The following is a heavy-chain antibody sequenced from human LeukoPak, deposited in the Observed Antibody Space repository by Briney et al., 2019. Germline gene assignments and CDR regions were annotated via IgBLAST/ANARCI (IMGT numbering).Heavy chain of an antibody. CDR3: AKDHKIQLWSSYFDY. CDR2: LSGSGGST. J-gene: IGHJ4*02. D-gene: IGHD5-18*01. Sequence: PGGSLRLSCAVSGFTFSSYAMSWVRQAPGKGLEWVSALSGSGGSTYYADSVKGRFTISRDNSKNTLYLQMNSLRAEDTAVYYCAKDHKIQLWSSYFDYWGQGTLVTVSS. V-gene: IGHV3-23*01. CDR1: GFTFSSYA.